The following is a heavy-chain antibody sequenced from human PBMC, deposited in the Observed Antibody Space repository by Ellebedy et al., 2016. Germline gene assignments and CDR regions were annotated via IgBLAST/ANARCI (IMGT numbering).Heavy chain of an antibody. CDR2: ISYHANDQ. Sequence: GGSLRLSXAASGFSFSTYSMHWLRQAPGKGLEWVAAISYHANDQYYADSVKGRFTISRDNSRNTLYLQMDSLRADDMAVYYCARVPVSSATSWGAWVDNWGQGALVTVSS. D-gene: IGHD2-2*01. V-gene: IGHV3-30*04. CDR1: GFSFSTYS. J-gene: IGHJ4*02. CDR3: ARVPVSSATSWGAWVDN.